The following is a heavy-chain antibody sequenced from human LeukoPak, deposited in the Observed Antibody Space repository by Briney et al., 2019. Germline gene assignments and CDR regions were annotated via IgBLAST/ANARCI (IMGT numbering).Heavy chain of an antibody. D-gene: IGHD2/OR15-2a*01. CDR2: INPDGSTT. Sequence: GGSLGLSCVASGFTFSSFWMHWVRQAPGKGLVWVSRINPDGSTTNYADSVKGRFTISRDNAKNTLYLQMNSLRAEDTAVYYCARTGLWRFDYWGQGALVTVSS. J-gene: IGHJ4*02. V-gene: IGHV3-74*01. CDR1: GFTFSSFW. CDR3: ARTGLWRFDY.